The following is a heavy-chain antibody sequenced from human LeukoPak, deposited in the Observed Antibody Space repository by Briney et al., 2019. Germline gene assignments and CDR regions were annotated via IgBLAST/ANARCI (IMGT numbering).Heavy chain of an antibody. D-gene: IGHD3-3*01. CDR2: MNPNSGNT. V-gene: IGHV1-8*01. Sequence: ASVKVSCKASGYSLTSYDINWVRQASGQGLEWMGWMNPNSGNTVYAQKFQGRVTMTWSTSTSTASMELSSLRSEDTAVYYCARGGDNYDFWSGPQGNYMDVWGKGTTVTVSS. CDR1: GYSLTSYD. J-gene: IGHJ6*03. CDR3: ARGGDNYDFWSGPQGNYMDV.